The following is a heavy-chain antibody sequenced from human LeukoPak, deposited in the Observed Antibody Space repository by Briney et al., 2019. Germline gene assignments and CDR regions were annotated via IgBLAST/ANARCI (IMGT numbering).Heavy chain of an antibody. V-gene: IGHV3-30*18. D-gene: IGHD3-22*01. CDR2: ISYDGSNK. Sequence: PGGSLRLSCAASGFTFSSYGMHWVRQAPGKGLEWVAVISYDGSNKYYADSVKGRFTISRDNSKNTLYLQMNSLRAEDTAVYYCAKDMYYYDSSGYSFDYWGQGTLVTVS. J-gene: IGHJ4*02. CDR3: AKDMYYYDSSGYSFDY. CDR1: GFTFSSYG.